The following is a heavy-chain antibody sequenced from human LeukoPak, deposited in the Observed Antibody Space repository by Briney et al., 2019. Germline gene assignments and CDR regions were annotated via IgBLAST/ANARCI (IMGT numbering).Heavy chain of an antibody. CDR2: IRKKANSYTT. CDR3: ARTYGSSGDPTYFAC. J-gene: IGHJ4*02. D-gene: IGHD6-13*01. Sequence: GGSLRLSCAASGFIFSDHYMDWVRQAPGKGLEWVGRIRKKANSYTTEYAASVKGRFTISRDDSTNSLYLQMNSLKTEDTAVYFCARTYGSSGDPTYFACWAQGTLATVS. V-gene: IGHV3-72*01. CDR1: GFIFSDHY.